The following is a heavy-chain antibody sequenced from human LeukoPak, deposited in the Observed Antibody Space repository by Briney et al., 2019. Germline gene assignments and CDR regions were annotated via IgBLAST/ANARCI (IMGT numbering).Heavy chain of an antibody. CDR3: ARLLRRQEDYYYYMDV. CDR2: ISSSGSTI. J-gene: IGHJ6*03. CDR1: GFTFSSYE. D-gene: IGHD3-22*01. Sequence: GGSLRLSCAASGFTFSSYEMNWVRQAPGRGLEWVSYISSSGSTIYYADSVKGRFTISRDNAKNSLYLQMNSLRAEDTAVYYCARLLRRQEDYYYYMDVWGKGTTVTVSS. V-gene: IGHV3-48*03.